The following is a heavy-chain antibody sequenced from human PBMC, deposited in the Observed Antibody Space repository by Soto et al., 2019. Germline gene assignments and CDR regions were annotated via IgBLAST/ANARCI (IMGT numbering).Heavy chain of an antibody. J-gene: IGHJ4*02. CDR2: INPSGGST. Sequence: QVQLVQSGAEVKKPGASVKVSCKASGYTFTSYYMHWVRQAPGQGLEWMGIINPSGGSTSYAQKFQGRVTMTRDTSTSTVYMELSSLRSEDTAVYYCARVAFLSRPRVVTAPPGYWGQGTLVTVSS. D-gene: IGHD2-21*02. CDR3: ARVAFLSRPRVVTAPPGY. CDR1: GYTFTSYY. V-gene: IGHV1-46*01.